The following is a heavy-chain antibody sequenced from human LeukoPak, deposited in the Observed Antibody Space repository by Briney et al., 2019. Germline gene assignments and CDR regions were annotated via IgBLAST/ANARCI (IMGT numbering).Heavy chain of an antibody. CDR3: TTRRVTTGYYYYYYMDV. D-gene: IGHD4-11*01. V-gene: IGHV3-15*01. J-gene: IGHJ6*03. CDR2: IKSKTDGGTT. CDR1: GFTFNDAW. Sequence: GGSLRLSCAASGFTFNDAWMTWVRQAPGKGLEWLGRIKSKTDGGTTDYAVPVKGRFTISRDDSKNTLYLQMTSLKTEDTAVYYCTTRRVTTGYYYYYYMDVWGKGTTVTVSS.